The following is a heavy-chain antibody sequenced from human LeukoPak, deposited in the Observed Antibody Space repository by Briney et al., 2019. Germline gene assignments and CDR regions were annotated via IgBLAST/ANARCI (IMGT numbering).Heavy chain of an antibody. CDR3: ARASGTYYYYYYYMDV. CDR1: GDSISSTNYY. J-gene: IGHJ6*03. CDR2: IYYSGST. V-gene: IGHV4-39*01. D-gene: IGHD1-1*01. Sequence: SETLSLTCTVSGDSISSTNYYWGWIRQPPGKGLEWIGSIYYSGSTYYNPSLESRVTISVDTSKNQFSLKLSSVTAADTAVYYCARASGTYYYYYYYMDVWGKGTTVTVSS.